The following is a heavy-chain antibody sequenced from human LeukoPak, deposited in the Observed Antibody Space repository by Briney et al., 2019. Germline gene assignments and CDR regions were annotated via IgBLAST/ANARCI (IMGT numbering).Heavy chain of an antibody. Sequence: PGGSLRLSCAASGFTFSSYGMHWVRQAPGKGLEWVAAIWYDGSNKYYADSVKGRFTISRDNSKNTLYLQMNSLRAEDTAVYYCARGGYVWGSYRYTGSDYWGQGTLVTVSS. CDR1: GFTFSSYG. CDR2: IWYDGSNK. D-gene: IGHD3-16*02. CDR3: ARGGYVWGSYRYTGSDY. J-gene: IGHJ4*02. V-gene: IGHV3-33*01.